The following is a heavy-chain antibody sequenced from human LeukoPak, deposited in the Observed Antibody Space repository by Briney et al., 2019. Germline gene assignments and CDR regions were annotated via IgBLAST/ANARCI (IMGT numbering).Heavy chain of an antibody. V-gene: IGHV1-69*06. CDR1: GGTFSSYA. J-gene: IGHJ1*01. CDR3: ATGGSGRLHAEYFQH. D-gene: IGHD3-10*01. Sequence: GASVKVSCKASGGTFSSYAISWVRQAPGQGLEWMGGIIPIFGTANYAQKFQGRVTITADKSTSIAYMGLSSLRSEDTAVYYCATGGSGRLHAEYFQHWGQGTLVTVSS. CDR2: IIPIFGTA.